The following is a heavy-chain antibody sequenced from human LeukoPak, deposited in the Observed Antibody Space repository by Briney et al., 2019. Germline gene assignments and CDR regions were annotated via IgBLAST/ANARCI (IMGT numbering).Heavy chain of an antibody. CDR3: ARLVSTGSGDRFDY. CDR2: IYYNGDT. V-gene: IGHV4-39*02. CDR1: GVSIWSSSYY. D-gene: IGHD3-10*01. Sequence: KPSETLSLTCAVSGVSIWSSSYYWGWVRQPPGKGLEWIGGIYYNGDTYYNRSLRSRVTMSVDRSNNHFSLNLTSVTATDTAVYYCARLVSTGSGDRFDYWSQGTLVPVSS. J-gene: IGHJ4*02.